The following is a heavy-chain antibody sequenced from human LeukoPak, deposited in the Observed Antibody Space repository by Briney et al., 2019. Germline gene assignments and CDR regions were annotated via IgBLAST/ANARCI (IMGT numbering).Heavy chain of an antibody. J-gene: IGHJ5*02. D-gene: IGHD6-6*01. CDR1: GGSFSGTTYY. CDR2: IHYTGST. Sequence: PSETLSLICNVSGGSFSGTTYYGAWLRQPPGKGLEWIGSIHYTGSTYYNPSLSSRVAIFGDTSTNQFSLRLNSVTAADTAVYYCAKHESGSSVWFDPWGQGTLVTVSS. V-gene: IGHV4-39*01. CDR3: AKHESGSSVWFDP.